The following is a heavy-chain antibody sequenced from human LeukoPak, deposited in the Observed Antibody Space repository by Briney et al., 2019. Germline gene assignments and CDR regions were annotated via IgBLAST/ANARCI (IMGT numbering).Heavy chain of an antibody. CDR2: ISAYNGNT. V-gene: IGHV1-18*04. CDR1: GYSFTSYY. Sequence: ASVKVSCKASGYSFTSYYMHWVRQAPGQGLEWMGWISAYNGNTNYAQKLQGRVTMTTDTSTSTAYMELRSLRSDDTAVYYCARAKSVVVTAILHYYYYMDVWGKGTTVTISS. D-gene: IGHD2-21*02. CDR3: ARAKSVVVTAILHYYYYMDV. J-gene: IGHJ6*03.